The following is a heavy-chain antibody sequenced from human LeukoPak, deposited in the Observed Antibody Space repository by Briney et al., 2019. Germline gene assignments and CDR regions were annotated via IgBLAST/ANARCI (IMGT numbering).Heavy chain of an antibody. J-gene: IGHJ4*02. CDR1: GGSISSSSYY. D-gene: IGHD5-18*01. V-gene: IGHV4-39*07. Sequence: SETLSLTCTVSGGSISSSSYYWGWIRQPPGKELEWIGSIYYSGSTYYNPSLKSRVTISVDTSKNQFSLKLSSVTAADTAVYYCARVSWAAMVISFDYWGQGTLVTVSS. CDR3: ARVSWAAMVISFDY. CDR2: IYYSGST.